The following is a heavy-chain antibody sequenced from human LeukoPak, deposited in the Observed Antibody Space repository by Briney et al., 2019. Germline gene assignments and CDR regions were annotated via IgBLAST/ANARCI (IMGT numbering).Heavy chain of an antibody. CDR1: GGTFSSYA. J-gene: IGHJ4*02. V-gene: IGHV1-69*05. D-gene: IGHD3-3*01. CDR2: IIPIFGTA. CDR3: ARGDDFWSGFFDY. Sequence: SVRVSCKASGGTFSSYAISWVRQAPGQGLEWMGGIIPIFGTANYAQKFQGRVTITTDESTSTAYMELSSLRSEDTDVYYCARGDDFWSGFFDYWGQGTLVTVSS.